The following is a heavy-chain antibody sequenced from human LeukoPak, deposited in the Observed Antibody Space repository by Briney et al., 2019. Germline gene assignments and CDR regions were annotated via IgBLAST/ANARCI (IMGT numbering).Heavy chain of an antibody. CDR1: GFTFSSYA. CDR3: AKANAYYPSCSDY. J-gene: IGHJ4*02. Sequence: GGSLRLSCAASGFTFSSYAMSWVRQAPGKGLEWISAISGSGGSTYYADSVKGRFTISRDNSKNTLYLQMNSLRAEDTAVYYCAKANAYYPSCSDYWGQGTLVTVSS. D-gene: IGHD2-2*01. V-gene: IGHV3-23*01. CDR2: ISGSGGST.